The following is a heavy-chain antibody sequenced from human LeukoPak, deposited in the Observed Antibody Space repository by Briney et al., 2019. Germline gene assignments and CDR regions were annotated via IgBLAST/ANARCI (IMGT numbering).Heavy chain of an antibody. CDR2: ISSSGNTI. D-gene: IGHD3-22*01. CDR3: ASQWLLRY. Sequence: PGGSLRLSCAASGFTFSSYEMNWVRQAPGKGLEWVPYISSSGNTIYYADSVKGRFTISRDNAKSSLYLQMNSLRAEDTAVYYCASQWLLRYWGQGTLVTVSS. V-gene: IGHV3-48*03. CDR1: GFTFSSYE. J-gene: IGHJ4*02.